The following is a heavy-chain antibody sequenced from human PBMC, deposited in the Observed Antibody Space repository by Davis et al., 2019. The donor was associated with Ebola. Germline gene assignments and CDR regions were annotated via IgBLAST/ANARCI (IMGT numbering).Heavy chain of an antibody. CDR3: AREEYYYYYGMDV. CDR1: GFTFSSYG. Sequence: GESLKISCAASGFTFSSYGMHWVRQAPGKGLEWVAVISYDGSNKYYADSVKGRFTISRDNSKNTLYLQMNSLRAEDTAVYYCAREEYYYYYGMDVWGQGTTATVSS. V-gene: IGHV3-30*03. J-gene: IGHJ6*02. CDR2: ISYDGSNK.